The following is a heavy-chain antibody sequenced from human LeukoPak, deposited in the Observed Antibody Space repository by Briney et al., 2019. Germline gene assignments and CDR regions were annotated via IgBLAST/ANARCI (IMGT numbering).Heavy chain of an antibody. CDR1: GFTFSSCA. D-gene: IGHD5-18*01. CDR3: ARVTDTAMDYFYGMDV. CDR2: SSSSDSTK. V-gene: IGHV3-48*02. Sequence: GGSLRLSCAASGFTFSSCAMNWVRQAPGKGLEWVSYSSSSDSTKYYADSVKGRFTISRDNAKNSLFLQMNSLRDEDTAVYYCARVTDTAMDYFYGMDVWGQGTTVTVSS. J-gene: IGHJ6*02.